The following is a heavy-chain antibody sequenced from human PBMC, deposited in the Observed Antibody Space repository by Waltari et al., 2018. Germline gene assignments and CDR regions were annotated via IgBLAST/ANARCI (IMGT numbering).Heavy chain of an antibody. D-gene: IGHD5-12*01. V-gene: IGHV3-53*02. CDR2: IYSSGST. CDR1: GFSVSSNY. CDR3: ARETSGYDPYYYYYMDI. J-gene: IGHJ6*03. Sequence: EVQLVETGGGLIQPGGSLRLSCAASGFSVSSNYMSWVRQAPGKGLEWVSLIYSSGSTEYADSVKGRFTISRDNSKNTLYLQMNSLRVEDTAVYYCARETSGYDPYYYYYMDIWGKGTTVTVSS.